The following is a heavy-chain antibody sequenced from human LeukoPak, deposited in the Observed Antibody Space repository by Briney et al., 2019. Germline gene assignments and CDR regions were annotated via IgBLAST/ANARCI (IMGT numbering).Heavy chain of an antibody. V-gene: IGHV1-69*01. Sequence: SVKVSCKASGGTFSSYAISWVRQAPGQGLEWMGGIIPIFGTANYAQKFQGRVTITADESTSTAYMELSSLRAEDTALYYCAKGSSYWYFDLWGRGTLVTVSS. CDR1: GGTFSSYA. J-gene: IGHJ2*01. CDR3: AKGSSYWYFDL. CDR2: IIPIFGTA. D-gene: IGHD2-2*01.